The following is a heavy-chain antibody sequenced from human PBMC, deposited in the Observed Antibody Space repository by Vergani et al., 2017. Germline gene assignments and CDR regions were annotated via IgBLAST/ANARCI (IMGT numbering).Heavy chain of an antibody. CDR2: ITAIGSA. J-gene: IGHJ5*02. CDR3: ASRRPRLNLGSKSNAGTFVP. CDR1: GGSLSGYF. Sequence: QVQLQQRGAGVLKPSETLSLTCGVIGGSLSGYFLSWIRQSPGRGLEWIGEITAIGSAKYSPSATSRVTISVDTSRGEFTLTVTSVTAADTGLYFCASRRPRLNLGSKSNAGTFVPWVQGTLVSVSS. D-gene: IGHD3-10*01. V-gene: IGHV4-34*02.